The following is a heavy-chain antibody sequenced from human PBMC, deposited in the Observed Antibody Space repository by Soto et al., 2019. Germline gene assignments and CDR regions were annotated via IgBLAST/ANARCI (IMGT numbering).Heavy chain of an antibody. CDR3: ARREVVDTAMPDLYYFDY. D-gene: IGHD5-18*01. CDR1: GCSISSSNW. CDR2: IYYSGST. V-gene: IGHV4-4*02. J-gene: IGHJ4*02. Sequence: SETLSLTCAVSGCSISSSNWWSWVRQPPGKGLEWIGYIYYSGSTNYNPSLKSRVTISVDTSKNQFSLKLSSVTAADTAVYYCARREVVDTAMPDLYYFDYWGQGTLVTVSS.